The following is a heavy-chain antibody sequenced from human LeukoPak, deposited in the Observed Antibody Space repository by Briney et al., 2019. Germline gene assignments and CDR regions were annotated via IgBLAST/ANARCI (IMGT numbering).Heavy chain of an antibody. V-gene: IGHV3-23*01. D-gene: IGHD2-21*02. J-gene: IGHJ3*02. CDR2: ISGSGGST. CDR3: AKVGKYSSRRLAYCGGDCPDAFDI. Sequence: PGGTLRLSCAASGFTFSSYGMSWVRQAPGKGLEWVSAISGSGGSTYYADSVKGRFTISRDNSKNTLYLQMNSLRAEDTAVYYCAKVGKYSSRRLAYCGGDCPDAFDIWGQGTMVTVSS. CDR1: GFTFSSYG.